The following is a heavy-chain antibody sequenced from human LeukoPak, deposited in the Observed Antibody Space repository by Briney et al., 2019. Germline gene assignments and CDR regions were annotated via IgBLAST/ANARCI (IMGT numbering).Heavy chain of an antibody. V-gene: IGHV4-34*01. J-gene: IGHJ4*02. D-gene: IGHD4-17*01. Sequence: PSETLSLTCAVYGVSFSGYYWSWIRQPPGKGLEWIGEINHSGSTNYNPSLKSRVTISVDTSKNQLSLKLSSVTAADTAVYYCARSYGDYDLDYWGQGTLVTVSS. CDR2: INHSGST. CDR1: GVSFSGYY. CDR3: ARSYGDYDLDY.